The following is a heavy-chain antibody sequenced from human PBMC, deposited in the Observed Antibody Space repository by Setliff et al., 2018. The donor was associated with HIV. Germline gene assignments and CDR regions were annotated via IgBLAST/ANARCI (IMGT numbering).Heavy chain of an antibody. CDR1: GFTFSNDW. V-gene: IGHV3-15*01. CDR3: TTAPFGLLRYFVCLSYYFDY. J-gene: IGHJ4*02. Sequence: PGGSLPLSCAASGFTFSNDWMSWVRQASGKGREWVGCINSKTDGGTTDYAAPVKGRFTISRDESKNTLYLQMNSLTTEDTAVYYCTTAPFGLLRYFVCLSYYFDYWGQGTLVTVSS. D-gene: IGHD3-9*01. CDR2: INSKTDGGTT.